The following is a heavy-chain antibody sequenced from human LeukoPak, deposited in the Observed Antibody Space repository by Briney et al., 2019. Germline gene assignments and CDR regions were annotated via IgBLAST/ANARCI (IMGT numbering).Heavy chain of an antibody. V-gene: IGHV4-59*01. CDR2: IYYSGST. Sequence: SETLSLTCTVSGGSISSYYWSWIRQPPGKGLEWIGYIYYSGSTNYNPSLKSRVTISVDTSKNQFSLKLSSVTAADTAVYYCARARPPYYYDSSGYNDAFDIWGQGTMVTVSS. CDR1: GGSISSYY. CDR3: ARARPPYYYDSSGYNDAFDI. J-gene: IGHJ3*02. D-gene: IGHD3-22*01.